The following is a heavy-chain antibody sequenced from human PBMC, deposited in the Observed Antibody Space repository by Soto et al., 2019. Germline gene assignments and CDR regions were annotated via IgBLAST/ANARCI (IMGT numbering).Heavy chain of an antibody. V-gene: IGHV1-69*06. J-gene: IGHJ4*02. D-gene: IGHD2-15*01. CDR2: IIPIFGTA. Sequence: QVQLVQSGAEVKKPGSSVKVSCKASGGTFSSYAISWVRQAPGQGLEWVGGIIPIFGTANYAQKCQGRVTITADKSTCTAYMGLSSLRSEDTAVYYCAGAGNVVVVATPLAYWVQGTMVTVSS. CDR1: GGTFSSYA. CDR3: AGAGNVVVVATPLAY.